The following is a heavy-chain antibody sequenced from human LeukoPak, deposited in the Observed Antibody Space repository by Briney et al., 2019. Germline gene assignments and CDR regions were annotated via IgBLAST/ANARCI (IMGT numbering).Heavy chain of an antibody. CDR2: ISYDGSNK. J-gene: IGHJ4*02. CDR1: GFTFSSYG. Sequence: GRSLRLSCAASGFTFSSYGMHWVRQAPGKGLEWVAVISYDGSNKYYADSVKGRFTISRDNSKNTLYLQMNSLRAEDTAVYYCAKDLNSVAPSSGWDWGQGTLVTVSS. CDR3: AKDLNSVAPSSGWD. V-gene: IGHV3-30*18. D-gene: IGHD6-19*01.